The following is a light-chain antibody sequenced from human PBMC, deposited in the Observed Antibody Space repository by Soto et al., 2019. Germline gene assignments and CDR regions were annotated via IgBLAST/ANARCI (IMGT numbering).Light chain of an antibody. CDR3: LQLNTYPIT. Sequence: IQLTLSPSSLSASVGARVTITCRASQGVSSYLAWYQQKPGTAPTLLLYAASTLQSGVPSRFSGSGSVTDFTLTISTLKPEDFTTYSCLQLNTYPITFGPGTKVEIK. V-gene: IGKV1-9*01. CDR2: AAS. J-gene: IGKJ3*01. CDR1: QGVSSY.